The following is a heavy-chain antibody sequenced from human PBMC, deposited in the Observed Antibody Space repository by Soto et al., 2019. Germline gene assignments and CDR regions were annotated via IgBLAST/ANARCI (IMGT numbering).Heavy chain of an antibody. Sequence: QVQLVQSGAEVKKPGASLKVSCQASGYSFSDYGIAWVRQAPGQGLAWVGWISTYNGNTNYEQKFQGRVTMTTDTSSNTAYMELRSLRSDDTAMYYCARDGYSSGWYLGTGMDVWGQGTPVTVSS. V-gene: IGHV1-18*04. D-gene: IGHD6-19*01. CDR3: ARDGYSSGWYLGTGMDV. CDR2: ISTYNGNT. CDR1: GYSFSDYG. J-gene: IGHJ6*02.